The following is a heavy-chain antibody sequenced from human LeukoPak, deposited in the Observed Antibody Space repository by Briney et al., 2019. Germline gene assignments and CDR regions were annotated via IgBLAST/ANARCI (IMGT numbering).Heavy chain of an antibody. V-gene: IGHV4-34*01. CDR2: INHSGST. Sequence: SETLSLTCAVYGGSFSGYYWSWIRQPPGKGLEWIGEINHSGSTNYNPSLKSRVTISVDTSKNQFSLKLSSVTAADTAAYYCAREAPYYYGSGSYYQNWFDPWGQGTLVTVSS. CDR1: GGSFSGYY. D-gene: IGHD3-10*01. CDR3: AREAPYYYGSGSYYQNWFDP. J-gene: IGHJ5*02.